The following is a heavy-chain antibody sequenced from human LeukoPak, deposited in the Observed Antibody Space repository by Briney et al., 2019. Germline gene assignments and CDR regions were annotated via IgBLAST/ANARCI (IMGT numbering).Heavy chain of an antibody. CDR3: ARDRRWELLHAFDI. CDR1: GGSISSYF. J-gene: IGHJ3*02. Sequence: SETLSLTCTVSGGSISSYFWSWIRQPPGKGLEWIAYIHYSENTNYNPALKSRVTISVDTSKNQFSLMLSSVTAADTAVYYCARDRRWELLHAFDIWGQGTMVSVSS. CDR2: IHYSENT. D-gene: IGHD1-26*01. V-gene: IGHV4-59*01.